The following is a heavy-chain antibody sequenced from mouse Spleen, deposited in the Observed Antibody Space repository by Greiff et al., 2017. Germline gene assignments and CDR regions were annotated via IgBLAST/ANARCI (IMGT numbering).Heavy chain of an antibody. CDR2: IDPEDGET. J-gene: IGHJ1*01. Sequence: VQLQQSGAELVKPGASVKLSCTASGFTFNDYYMHWVKQTTEQGLEWIGRIDPEDGETKYAPKFQGKATITADTSSNTAYLQLSSLTSEDTAVYYCARDLRYFDVWGAGTTVTVSS. CDR1: GFTFNDYY. CDR3: ARDLRYFDV. V-gene: IGHV14-2*01.